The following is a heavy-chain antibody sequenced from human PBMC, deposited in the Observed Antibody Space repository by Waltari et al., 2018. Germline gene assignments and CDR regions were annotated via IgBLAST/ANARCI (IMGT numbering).Heavy chain of an antibody. Sequence: QVQLQESGPGLVKPSQTLSLTCPVSGGSISSGGYYWSWFRQPPGKGLEWVGYIYYSGNTYYNPSLKSRVTISVDTSKNQFSLKLSSVTAADTAVYYCARVRDIETWFDPWGQGTLVTVSS. CDR3: ARVRDIETWFDP. J-gene: IGHJ5*02. CDR2: IYYSGNT. CDR1: GGSISSGGYY. D-gene: IGHD2-15*01. V-gene: IGHV4-30-4*08.